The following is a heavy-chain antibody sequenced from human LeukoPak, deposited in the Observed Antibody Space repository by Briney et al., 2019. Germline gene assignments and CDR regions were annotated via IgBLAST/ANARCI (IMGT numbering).Heavy chain of an antibody. CDR3: AKDGGISTGYYYGVDV. V-gene: IGHV3-30*18. D-gene: IGHD3-16*01. CDR1: GFTFSGYG. Sequence: PGRSQRLSCAASGFTFSGYGMHWVRQAPGKGLEWVAVISYDGSNKYYADSVKGRFTISRDNSKNTLYLQMNSLRAGDTAVYWCAKDGGISTGYYYGVDVWGKGTTVTVSS. CDR2: ISYDGSNK. J-gene: IGHJ6*04.